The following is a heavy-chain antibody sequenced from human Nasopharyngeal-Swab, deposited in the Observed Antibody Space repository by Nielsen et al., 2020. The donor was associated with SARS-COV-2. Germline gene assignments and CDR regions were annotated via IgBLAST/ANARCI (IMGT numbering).Heavy chain of an antibody. V-gene: IGHV4-61*09. J-gene: IGHJ6*02. CDR1: GVSISSGSYY. CDR3: AREDRWTLTSFYYALDV. Sequence: SETLSLTCSVSGVSISSGSYYWSWIRQPAGKGLEWIGHMYTSGSTNYNPSLKSRVAISIDTSKNQFSLRLSSVTAADTAVYYCAREDRWTLTSFYYALDVWGQGTTLTVSS. CDR2: MYTSGST. D-gene: IGHD3-9*01.